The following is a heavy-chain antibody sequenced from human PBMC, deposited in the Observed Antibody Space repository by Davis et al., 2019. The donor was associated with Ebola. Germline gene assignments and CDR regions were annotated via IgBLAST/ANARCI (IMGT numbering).Heavy chain of an antibody. CDR2: IDWDDDK. V-gene: IGHV2-70*17. CDR3: ARMFARGTAVAGMGFDY. Sequence: FGPTLVKPTQTLTLTCTFSGFSFTSAGMCMNWIRQPPGKALEWLARIDWDDDKFYRTSLKTRLTISKDTSKNQVVLTMINMDPVETATYYCARMFARGTAVAGMGFDYWGQGALVTVSA. CDR1: GFSFTSAGMC. D-gene: IGHD6-19*01. J-gene: IGHJ4*02.